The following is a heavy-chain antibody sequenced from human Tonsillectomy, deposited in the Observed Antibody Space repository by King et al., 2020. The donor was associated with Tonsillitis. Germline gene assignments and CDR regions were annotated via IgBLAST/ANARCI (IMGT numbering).Heavy chain of an antibody. CDR3: ATITGTTLDAFDI. D-gene: IGHD1-14*01. CDR1: GGTFSSYA. V-gene: IGHV1-69*01. Sequence: QLVQSGAEVKKPGSSVKVSCKASGGTFSSYAISWVRQAPGQGLEWMGGIIPIFDTANFAQKFQGRVTITADESTSTAYMELSSLRSEDTAVYYFATITGTTLDAFDIWGQGTMVTVSS. J-gene: IGHJ3*02. CDR2: IIPIFDTA.